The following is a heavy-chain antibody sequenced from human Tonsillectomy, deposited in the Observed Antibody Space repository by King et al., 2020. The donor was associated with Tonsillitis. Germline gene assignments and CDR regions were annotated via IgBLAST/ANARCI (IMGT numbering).Heavy chain of an antibody. Sequence: QVQLVESGAEVKRPGASVKVSCKASGYTFTSYYIHWVRQAPGQGLEWMGIINPSGGSTSYAQKFQGRVTMTRDTSTSTVKMELRSLKSDDTAVYYCARAGATMVRGVIVSPFDYWGQGTLVTVSS. V-gene: IGHV1-46*01. CDR2: INPSGGST. J-gene: IGHJ4*02. CDR3: ARAGATMVRGVIVSPFDY. D-gene: IGHD3-10*01. CDR1: GYTFTSYY.